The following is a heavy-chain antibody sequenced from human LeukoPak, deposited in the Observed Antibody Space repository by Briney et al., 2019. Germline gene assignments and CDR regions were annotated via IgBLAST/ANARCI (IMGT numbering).Heavy chain of an antibody. J-gene: IGHJ4*02. V-gene: IGHV3-30-3*01. D-gene: IGHD6-19*01. Sequence: GGSLRLSCSASGFTFSSYAMNWVRQAPGKGLEWVAVISYDGSNKYYADSVKGRFTISRDNSKNTLYLQMNSLRAEDTAVYYCARDREWLADYFDYWGQGTLVTVSS. CDR1: GFTFSSYA. CDR2: ISYDGSNK. CDR3: ARDREWLADYFDY.